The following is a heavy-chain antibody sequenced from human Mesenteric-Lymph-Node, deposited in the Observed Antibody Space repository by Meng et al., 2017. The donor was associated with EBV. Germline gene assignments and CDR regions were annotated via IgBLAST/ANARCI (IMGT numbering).Heavy chain of an antibody. D-gene: IGHD1-1*01. Sequence: VQLEQSGGEVKKPGASVKVSCKASGYTFTGYYIHWVRQAPGQGLEWMGWINPNTGGTKYAQKFQGWVTLTRDTSISTAYMELSRLRSDDTAVYYCARGRYELIWGLFDPWGQGTLVTVSS. J-gene: IGHJ5*02. CDR3: ARGRYELIWGLFDP. V-gene: IGHV1-2*04. CDR2: INPNTGGT. CDR1: GYTFTGYY.